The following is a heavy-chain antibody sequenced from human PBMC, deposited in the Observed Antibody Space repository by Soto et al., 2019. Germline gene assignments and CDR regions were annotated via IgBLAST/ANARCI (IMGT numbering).Heavy chain of an antibody. CDR3: AHHPYYGLGSYSFDY. D-gene: IGHD3-10*01. J-gene: IGHJ4*02. V-gene: IGHV2-5*02. CDR2: IYWDDDK. Sequence: QITLKESGPTLVRPTQTLTLTCTFSGFSLTTRGVGVGWIRQPPGKALEWLAVIYWDDDKRYSSSLKSRLTIPKHTSKNQVVLTMTNMDPVDTATYYCAHHPYYGLGSYSFDYWGQGTLVTVSS. CDR1: GFSLTTRGVG.